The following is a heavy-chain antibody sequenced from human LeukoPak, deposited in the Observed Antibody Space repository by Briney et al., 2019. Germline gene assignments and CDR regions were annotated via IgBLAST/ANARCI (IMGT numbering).Heavy chain of an antibody. V-gene: IGHV3-11*01. CDR1: GFTFSDYY. CDR2: IGNSGKTV. CDR3: ANLGSSELRVPASQGN. D-gene: IGHD2-2*01. J-gene: IGHJ4*02. Sequence: GGSLRLSCAASGFTFSDYYMNWIRQSPGKGLEWVSSIGNSGKTVYYADSVKGRFTISRDNAKNSLYLQMSSLRAEDTAVYYCANLGSSELRVPASQGNWGQGTLVTVSS.